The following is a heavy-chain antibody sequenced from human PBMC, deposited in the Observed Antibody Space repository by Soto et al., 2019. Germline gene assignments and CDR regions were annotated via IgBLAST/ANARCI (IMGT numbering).Heavy chain of an antibody. CDR1: GGSISSGDYY. J-gene: IGHJ1*01. CDR3: ARVYSEDVGVEYFQH. Sequence: PSETLSLTCTVSGGSISSGDYYWSWIRQPPGKGLEWTGYIYYSGTTYYNPSLKSRVTISVDTSRNQFSLKLSSVTAADTAVYYCARVYSEDVGVEYFQHWGQGTLVTVSS. V-gene: IGHV4-30-4*01. CDR2: IYYSGTT. D-gene: IGHD2-8*01.